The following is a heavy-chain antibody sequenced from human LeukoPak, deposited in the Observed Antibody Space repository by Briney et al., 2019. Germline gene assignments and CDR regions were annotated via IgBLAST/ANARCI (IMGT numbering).Heavy chain of an antibody. D-gene: IGHD2-2*01. V-gene: IGHV3-21*01. CDR2: ISSSGVYI. Sequence: GGSLRLSCAASGFTFSSYRMNWVRQAPGKGLEWVSSISSSGVYIYYADSLKGRFTISRDNAKDSLYLQMNGLRAEDTAVYYCARSLGSCSTTTCYDNWFDPWGQGTLVTVSS. CDR1: GFTFSSYR. J-gene: IGHJ5*02. CDR3: ARSLGSCSTTTCYDNWFDP.